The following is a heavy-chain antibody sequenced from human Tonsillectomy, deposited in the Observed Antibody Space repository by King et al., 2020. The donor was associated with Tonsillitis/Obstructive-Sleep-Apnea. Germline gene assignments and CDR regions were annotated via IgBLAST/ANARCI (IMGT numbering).Heavy chain of an antibody. CDR3: ARKDYGDYVGWFDP. V-gene: IGHV3-48*03. J-gene: IGHJ5*02. D-gene: IGHD4-17*01. CDR2: ISSGGSTI. Sequence: VQLVESGGGLVQPGGSLRLSCAASGFIFSRYEMNWVRQAPGKGLEWVSYISSGGSTISYADSVKGRFTISRDNAKNSLSLQMNSLRAEDTAIYYCARKDYGDYVGWFDPWGQGTLVTVSS. CDR1: GFIFSRYE.